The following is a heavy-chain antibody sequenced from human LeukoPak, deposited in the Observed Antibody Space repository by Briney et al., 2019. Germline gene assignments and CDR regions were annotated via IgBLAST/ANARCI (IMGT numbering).Heavy chain of an antibody. CDR1: GVTFSSYA. J-gene: IGHJ4*02. Sequence: GGSLRLSCAASGVTFSSYAMSWGRQAPGKGLEWGSAISGSGGSTYYADSVKGRFTISRDNSKNTLYLQMNSLRAEDTAVYYCAKDNRRDGYYLPLLYFDYWGQGTLVTVSS. CDR3: AKDNRRDGYYLPLLYFDY. V-gene: IGHV3-23*01. CDR2: ISGSGGST. D-gene: IGHD5-24*01.